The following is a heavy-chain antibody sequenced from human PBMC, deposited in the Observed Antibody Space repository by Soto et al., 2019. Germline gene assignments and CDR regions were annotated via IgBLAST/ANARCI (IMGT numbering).Heavy chain of an antibody. CDR1: GGSFSGYY. Sequence: SETLSLTCAVYGGSFSGYYWSWIRQPPGKGLEWIGEINHSGSTNYNPSLKSRVTISVDTSKNQFSLKLSSVTAADTAVYYCARGSAVTYYYGSGSYGGRYYFDYWGQGTLVTVSS. D-gene: IGHD3-10*01. J-gene: IGHJ4*02. CDR2: INHSGST. CDR3: ARGSAVTYYYGSGSYGGRYYFDY. V-gene: IGHV4-34*01.